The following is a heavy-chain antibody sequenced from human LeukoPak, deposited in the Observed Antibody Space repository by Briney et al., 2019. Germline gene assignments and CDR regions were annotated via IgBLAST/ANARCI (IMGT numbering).Heavy chain of an antibody. CDR1: GYTFTGYY. Sequence: ASVKVSCKASGYTFTGYYMHWVRQAPGQGLEWMGWINPNSGGANYAQKFQGRVTMTRDTSISTAYMELSRLRSDDTAVYYCARSAGATITVEGGKRDYYYGMDVWGQGTTVTVSS. V-gene: IGHV1-2*02. J-gene: IGHJ6*02. CDR3: ARSAGATITVEGGKRDYYYGMDV. D-gene: IGHD5-12*01. CDR2: INPNSGGA.